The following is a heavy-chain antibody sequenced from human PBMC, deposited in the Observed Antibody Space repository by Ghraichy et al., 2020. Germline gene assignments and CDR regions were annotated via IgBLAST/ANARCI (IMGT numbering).Heavy chain of an antibody. D-gene: IGHD3-16*01. Sequence: LSLTCAASGFTFSSYAMSWVRQAPGKGLEWVAAAGGGGSKYYTDSVKGRFTISRDSSKNTLYLQMNSLRADDPAVYYCAKQRSHPREAYYFDYWGQGALVTVSS. V-gene: IGHV3-23*01. J-gene: IGHJ4*02. CDR2: AGGGGSK. CDR3: AKQRSHPREAYYFDY. CDR1: GFTFSSYA.